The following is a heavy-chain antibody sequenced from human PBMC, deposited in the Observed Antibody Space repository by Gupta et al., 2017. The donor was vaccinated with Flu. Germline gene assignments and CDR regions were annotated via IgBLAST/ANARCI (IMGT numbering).Heavy chain of an antibody. V-gene: IGHV1-69*08. CDR2: IIPILGIA. Sequence: QVQLVQSGAEVKKPGSSVKVSCKASGGTFSSYTISWVRQAPGQGLEWMGRIIPILGIANYAQKFQGRVTITADKSTSTAYMELSSLRSEDTAVYYCARDLLRLGELSYPDYWGQGTLVTVSS. CDR1: GGTFSSYT. J-gene: IGHJ4*02. CDR3: ARDLLRLGELSYPDY. D-gene: IGHD3-16*02.